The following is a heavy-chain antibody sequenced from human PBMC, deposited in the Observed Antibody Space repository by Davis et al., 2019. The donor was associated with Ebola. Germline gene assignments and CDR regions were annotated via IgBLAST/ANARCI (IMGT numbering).Heavy chain of an antibody. CDR1: GYRFTSFG. Sequence: ASVKVSCKASGYRFTSFGINWVRQAPGQGLEWMGWISGDNGNKKYAQDLQGRVTMTTDTSTSTAYMELRSLRYDDTAVYYCARQDTSGRYRNWFDTWGQGTLVTVSS. D-gene: IGHD6-19*01. V-gene: IGHV1-18*01. CDR2: ISGDNGNK. CDR3: ARQDTSGRYRNWFDT. J-gene: IGHJ5*02.